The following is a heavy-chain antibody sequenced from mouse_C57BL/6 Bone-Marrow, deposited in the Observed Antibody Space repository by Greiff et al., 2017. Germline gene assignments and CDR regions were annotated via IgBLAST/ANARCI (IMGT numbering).Heavy chain of an antibody. CDR2: ILPGSGST. Sequence: VKLQESGAELMKPGASVKLSCKPTGYTFTGSWLEWVKQRPGHGLEWIGEILPGSGSTNYNEKFKGKATFPADTSSNTAYMQLSSLTTEDSAIYYCARPLIYYECAYWGQGTLVTVSA. CDR3: ARPLIYYECAY. CDR1: GYTFTGSW. J-gene: IGHJ3*01. V-gene: IGHV1-9*01. D-gene: IGHD2-4*01.